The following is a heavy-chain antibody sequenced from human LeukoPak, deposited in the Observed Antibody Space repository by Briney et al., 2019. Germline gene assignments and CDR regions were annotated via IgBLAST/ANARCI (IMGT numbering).Heavy chain of an antibody. J-gene: IGHJ4*02. V-gene: IGHV3-53*01. CDR2: TFSGGST. CDR1: GSTVNSNF. D-gene: IGHD3-22*01. CDR3: ASGNSGYFYADY. Sequence: GGSLRLSCAASGSTVNSNFMNWVRQAPGKGLEWVSVTFSGGSTYYADSVKGRFTISRDNSKNTLYLQMNSQRAEDTAVYYCASGNSGYFYADYWGQGALVTVSS.